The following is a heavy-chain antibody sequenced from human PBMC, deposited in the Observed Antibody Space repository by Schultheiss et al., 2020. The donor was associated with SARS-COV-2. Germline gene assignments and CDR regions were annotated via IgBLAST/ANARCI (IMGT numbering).Heavy chain of an antibody. J-gene: IGHJ4*02. Sequence: SETLSLTCTVSGGSISSYYWSWIRQPPGKGLEWIGYIYDSGSTSYNPSLESRVTISVDTSKNQFSLKLSSVTAADTAVYYCARVERFGAHGRDYWGQGTLVTVSS. CDR1: GGSISSYY. V-gene: IGHV4-59*12. CDR3: ARVERFGAHGRDY. D-gene: IGHD3-10*01. CDR2: IYDSGST.